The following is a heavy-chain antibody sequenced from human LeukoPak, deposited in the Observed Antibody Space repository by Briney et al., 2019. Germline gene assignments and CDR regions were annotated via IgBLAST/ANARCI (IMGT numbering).Heavy chain of an antibody. J-gene: IGHJ6*02. CDR3: ATEQVAVAGYYYYGMDV. V-gene: IGHV1-8*01. CDR1: GYTFTSYD. D-gene: IGHD6-19*01. CDR2: MNPNSGNT. Sequence: ASVKVSCKASGYTFTSYDINWVRQATGQGLEWMGWMNPNSGNTGYAQKFQGRVTMTRNTSISTAYMELSSLRSEDTAVYYCATEQVAVAGYYYYGMDVWGQGTTVTVSS.